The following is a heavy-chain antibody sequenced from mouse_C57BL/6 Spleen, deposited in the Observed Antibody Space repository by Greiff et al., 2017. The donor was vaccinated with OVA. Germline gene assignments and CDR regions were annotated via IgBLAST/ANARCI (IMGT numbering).Heavy chain of an antibody. V-gene: IGHV5-9-1*02. J-gene: IGHJ4*01. Sequence: EVKVIESGEGLVKPGGSLKLSCAASGFTFSSYAMSWVRQTPEKRLEWVAYISSGGDYIYYADTVKGRFTISRDNARNTLYLQMSSLKSEDTAMYYCTRGDDSYAMDYWGQGTSVTVSS. CDR2: ISSGGDYI. CDR3: TRGDDSYAMDY. CDR1: GFTFSSYA.